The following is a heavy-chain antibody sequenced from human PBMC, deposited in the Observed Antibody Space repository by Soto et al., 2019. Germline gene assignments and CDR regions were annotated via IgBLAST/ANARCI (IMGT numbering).Heavy chain of an antibody. CDR3: ARVRRTAGKRYFDY. CDR2: TYYSGTT. J-gene: IGHJ4*02. CDR1: GGSMISYY. D-gene: IGHD6-13*01. V-gene: IGHV4-59*01. Sequence: QVQLQESGPRLVKPSETLSLTCTVSGGSMISYYWNWMRQAPGKGLEWIGYTYYSGTTTYNPSLKSRVTISVDSSKNPFALKLSSVTAADTAVYFCARVRRTAGKRYFDYWGQGTLVTVSS.